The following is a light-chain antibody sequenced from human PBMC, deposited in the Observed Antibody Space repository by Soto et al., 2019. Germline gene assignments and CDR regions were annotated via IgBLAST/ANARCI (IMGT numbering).Light chain of an antibody. V-gene: IGKV1-5*03. J-gene: IGKJ1*01. CDR3: QQYNYYWT. Sequence: DIQMTQSPSTLSASVGDRVTITCRASQSIGRSLAWHQQKPGKAPKLLIYAASALESGVPSRFSGSGSGTEFNLTISSLQSDDFATYYCQQYNYYWTFGQGTKVEIK. CDR1: QSIGRS. CDR2: AAS.